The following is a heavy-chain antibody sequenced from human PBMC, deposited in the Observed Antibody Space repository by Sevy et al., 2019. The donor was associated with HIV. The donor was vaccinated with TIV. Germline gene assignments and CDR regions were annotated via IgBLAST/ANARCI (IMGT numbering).Heavy chain of an antibody. CDR3: ARSVYGSGTYLNDY. V-gene: IGHV1-2*02. Sequence: ASVKVSCKASGYTFTGYYVHWVRQAPGQGLEWMGWVDPNSGGTNYGQKFQGRVTMTSDMSISTAYMELSGLRSDDTAVYYCARSVYGSGTYLNDYWGQGTLVTVSS. CDR2: VDPNSGGT. D-gene: IGHD3-10*01. J-gene: IGHJ4*02. CDR1: GYTFTGYY.